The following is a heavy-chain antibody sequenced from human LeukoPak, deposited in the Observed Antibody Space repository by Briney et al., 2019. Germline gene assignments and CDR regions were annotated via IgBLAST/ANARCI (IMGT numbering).Heavy chain of an antibody. CDR3: AREIELGTTAFDI. J-gene: IGHJ3*02. Sequence: GGSLRLSCAASGFTFSSYSMNWVRQAPGKGLEWVSSISSSSSYIYYADSVKGRFTISRDNAKNSLYLQMNSLRAEDTAVYFCAREIELGTTAFDIWGQGTMVTVSS. D-gene: IGHD1-1*01. V-gene: IGHV3-21*01. CDR2: ISSSSSYI. CDR1: GFTFSSYS.